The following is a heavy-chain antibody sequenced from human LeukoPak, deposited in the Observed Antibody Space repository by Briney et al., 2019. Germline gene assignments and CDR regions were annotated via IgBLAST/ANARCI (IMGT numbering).Heavy chain of an antibody. CDR2: IYYSGST. CDR1: GGSISSYY. J-gene: IGHJ6*04. Sequence: SETLSLTCSVSGGSISSYYWSWIRQPPGKGLEWIGYIYYSGSTNYNPSLKSRVTISVDPSKNQFSLNLTSVTAADTAVYYCARDYYGSGYGDVWGKGTTVTVSS. CDR3: ARDYYGSGYGDV. V-gene: IGHV4-59*01. D-gene: IGHD3-10*01.